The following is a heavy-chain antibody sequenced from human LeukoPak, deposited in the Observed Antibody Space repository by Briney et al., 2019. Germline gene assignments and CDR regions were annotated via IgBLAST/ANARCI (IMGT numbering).Heavy chain of an antibody. Sequence: GGSLRLSCAASGFTFSSYAMSWVRQAPGKGLEWVSTISGSGGSTYYADSVKGRFTISRDNSKNTLYLQMNSLRAEDTAVYYCAKAEYCGSISCYSSRVDYWGQGTLVTVSS. CDR3: AKAEYCGSISCYSSRVDY. J-gene: IGHJ4*02. CDR2: ISGSGGST. D-gene: IGHD2-2*01. V-gene: IGHV3-23*01. CDR1: GFTFSSYA.